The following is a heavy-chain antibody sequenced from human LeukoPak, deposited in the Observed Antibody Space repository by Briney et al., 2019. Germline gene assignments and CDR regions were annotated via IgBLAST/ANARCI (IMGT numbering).Heavy chain of an antibody. Sequence: ASVKVSCKVSGYTLTELSMHWVRQAPGKGLEWMGGFDPEDGETIYAQKFQGRVTMTEDTSTDTAYMELCSMRSEDTAVYYCATALDIVATPGNYWGQGTLVTVSS. CDR2: FDPEDGET. V-gene: IGHV1-24*01. D-gene: IGHD5-12*01. J-gene: IGHJ4*02. CDR1: GYTLTELS. CDR3: ATALDIVATPGNY.